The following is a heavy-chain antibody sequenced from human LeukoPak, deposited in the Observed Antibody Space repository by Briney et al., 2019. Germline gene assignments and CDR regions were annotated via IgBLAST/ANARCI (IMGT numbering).Heavy chain of an antibody. D-gene: IGHD1-1*01. J-gene: IGHJ4*02. Sequence: SETLSLTCAVYGGSFSGYYWSWIRQPPGKGLEWIGEINHSGSTNYNPSLKSRVTISVDTSKNQFSLKLSSVTAADTAVYYCARGVDWNGGYWGQGTLVTVSS. V-gene: IGHV4-34*01. CDR2: INHSGST. CDR3: ARGVDWNGGY. CDR1: GGSFSGYY.